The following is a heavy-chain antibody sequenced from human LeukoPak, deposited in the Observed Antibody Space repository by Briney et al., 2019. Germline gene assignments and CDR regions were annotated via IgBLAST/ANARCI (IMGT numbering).Heavy chain of an antibody. Sequence: AGGSLRLSCAASGFTFSSYAMSWVRQAPGKGLEWVSAISGSGGSTYYADSVKGRFTISRDNSKNTLYLQMNSLRAEDTAVYYCANHLGSYCSSISCYQLLVTMVRGVIREFDYWGQGTLVTVSS. D-gene: IGHD3-10*01. J-gene: IGHJ4*02. V-gene: IGHV3-23*01. CDR2: ISGSGGST. CDR3: ANHLGSYCSSISCYQLLVTMVRGVIREFDY. CDR1: GFTFSSYA.